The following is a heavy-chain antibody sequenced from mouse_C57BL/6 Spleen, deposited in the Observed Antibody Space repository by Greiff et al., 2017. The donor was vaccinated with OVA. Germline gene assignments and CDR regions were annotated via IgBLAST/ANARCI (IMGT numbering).Heavy chain of an antibody. D-gene: IGHD2-4*01. Sequence: VQLQQSGPGLVQPSQSLSITCTASGFSLTSYGVHWVRQSPGKGLEWLGVIWSGGSTDYNAAFISRLSISKDNSKSQVFFKMNSLQADDTAIYYCARTSYDYDAWFAYWGQGTLVTVSA. J-gene: IGHJ3*01. V-gene: IGHV2-2*01. CDR2: IWSGGST. CDR3: ARTSYDYDAWFAY. CDR1: GFSLTSYG.